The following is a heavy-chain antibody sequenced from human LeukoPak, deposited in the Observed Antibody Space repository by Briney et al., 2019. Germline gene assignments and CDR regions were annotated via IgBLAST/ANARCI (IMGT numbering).Heavy chain of an antibody. V-gene: IGHV3-23*01. J-gene: IGHJ4*02. CDR1: GFTFSSYA. CDR2: ITASGGNT. CDR3: AKGNGYSYGRYYFDY. Sequence: GGYLGLSCAASGFTFSSYAMGWVRQAPGKGLEWVSAITASGGNTYYADSVKGRFTISRDNSKNTLYLQVNSLRAEDTAVYYCAKGNGYSYGRYYFDYWGQGTLVTVSS. D-gene: IGHD5-18*01.